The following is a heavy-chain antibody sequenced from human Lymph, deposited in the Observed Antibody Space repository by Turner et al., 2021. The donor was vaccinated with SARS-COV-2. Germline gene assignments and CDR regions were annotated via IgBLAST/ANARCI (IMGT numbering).Heavy chain of an antibody. D-gene: IGHD5-18*01. J-gene: IGHJ4*02. CDR3: AREDTIMGYDY. Sequence: LRLSCAASGFTFSSYWMSWVRQAPGKGLEWVANIKQEGSEKYYVDSVKGRITISRDNAKNSLYLQMNSLRAEDTAVYYCAREDTIMGYDYWGQGTLVTVSS. CDR2: IKQEGSEK. CDR1: GFTFSSYW. V-gene: IGHV3-7*03.